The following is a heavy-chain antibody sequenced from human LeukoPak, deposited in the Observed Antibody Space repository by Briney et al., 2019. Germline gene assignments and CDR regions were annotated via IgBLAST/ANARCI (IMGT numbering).Heavy chain of an antibody. CDR2: IYYSGST. D-gene: IGHD5-12*01. V-gene: IGHV4-30-4*01. J-gene: IGHJ4*02. CDR1: GGSISSGDYY. CDR3: ARDLRGYSGYVDY. Sequence: PSETLSLTCTVSGGSISSGDYYWSWIRQPPGKGLEWIGYIYYSGSTYYNPSLKSRVTISVDTSKNQFSLKLSSVTAADTAVYYCARDLRGYSGYVDYWGQGTLVTVSS.